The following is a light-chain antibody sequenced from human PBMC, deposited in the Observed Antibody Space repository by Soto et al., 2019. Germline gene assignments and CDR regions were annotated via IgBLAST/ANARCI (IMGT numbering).Light chain of an antibody. CDR3: QQYNSYRIT. J-gene: IGKJ5*01. V-gene: IGKV1-5*01. CDR1: QSISSW. Sequence: IRITQSPSTLFGSVGDRVAITCRASQSISSWLAWYQQKPGKAPKPLIYDASTLESGVPSTFSGSGSGTEFTLTISSLQPDDFETYYCQQYNSYRITFGQGTRLEIK. CDR2: DAS.